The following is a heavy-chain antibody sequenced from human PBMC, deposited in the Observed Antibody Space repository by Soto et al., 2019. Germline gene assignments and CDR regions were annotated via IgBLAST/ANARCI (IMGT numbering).Heavy chain of an antibody. CDR2: ISYSGST. D-gene: IGHD2-21*02. Sequence: SETLSLTCTVSGGSISSDSYYWGWIRQSPEKGLEWIASISYSGSTYYNPTLKSRVTISVDTSKNQFSLKLNSVTAADTAVYYCARDLWGYCGTDCYPLDVWGQGTTVTVS. CDR1: GGSISSDSYY. CDR3: ARDLWGYCGTDCYPLDV. J-gene: IGHJ6*02. V-gene: IGHV4-39*07.